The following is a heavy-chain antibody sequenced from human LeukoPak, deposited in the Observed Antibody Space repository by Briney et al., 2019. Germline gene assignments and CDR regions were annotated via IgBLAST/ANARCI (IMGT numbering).Heavy chain of an antibody. J-gene: IGHJ6*02. CDR3: ARGPTGVGASVYMDV. D-gene: IGHD1-26*01. CDR2: IYPGDSDT. V-gene: IGHV5-51*01. Sequence: HGESLKISCKGSGYSFTSYWIGWVRQMPGKGLEWMGIIYPGDSDTRYSPSFQGQVTISADKSISTAYLQWSSLKASDTAMYYCARGPTGVGASVYMDVWGQGTTVTVSS. CDR1: GYSFTSYW.